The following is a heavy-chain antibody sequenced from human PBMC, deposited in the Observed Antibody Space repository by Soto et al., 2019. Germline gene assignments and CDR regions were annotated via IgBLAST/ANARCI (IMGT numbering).Heavy chain of an antibody. CDR3: ARQASYNYYFDY. CDR1: GGSIGSYY. D-gene: IGHD1-1*01. V-gene: IGHV4-59*08. J-gene: IGHJ4*02. Sequence: SETLSLTCTVSGGSIGSYYWSWIRQPPGKGLEWIGYIYYSGSTNYNPSLKSRVTISVDTSKNQFSLKLSSVTAADTAVYYCARQASYNYYFDYWGQGTLVTVSS. CDR2: IYYSGST.